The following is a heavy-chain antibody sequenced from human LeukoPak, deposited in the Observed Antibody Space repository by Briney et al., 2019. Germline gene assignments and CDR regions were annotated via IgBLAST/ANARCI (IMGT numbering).Heavy chain of an antibody. CDR2: IRDKAYNYAT. CDR1: GLTFSGAT. V-gene: IGHV3-73*01. D-gene: IGHD1-1*01. Sequence: PGGSLKLSCAASGLTFSGATMHWVRQASGKGLEWVGHIRDKAYNYATAYAASVKGRFTISRDDSKNTAYLQMNSLKTEDTAVYYCSRHDALPGDYWGQGTLVTVSS. CDR3: SRHDALPGDY. J-gene: IGHJ4*02.